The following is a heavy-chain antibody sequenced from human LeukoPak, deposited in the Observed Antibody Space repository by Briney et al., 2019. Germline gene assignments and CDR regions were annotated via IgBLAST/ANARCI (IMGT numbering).Heavy chain of an antibody. V-gene: IGHV4-61*02. CDR3: ARLWRDY. J-gene: IGHJ4*02. D-gene: IGHD2-21*01. Sequence: SQTLSLTCTVSGGSISSGSYYWSWIRQPAGKGLEWIGRIYTSGSTNYNPSLKSRVTISVDTSKNQFSLKLSSVTAADTAVYYCARLWRDYWGQGTLVTVSS. CDR1: GGSISSGSYY. CDR2: IYTSGST.